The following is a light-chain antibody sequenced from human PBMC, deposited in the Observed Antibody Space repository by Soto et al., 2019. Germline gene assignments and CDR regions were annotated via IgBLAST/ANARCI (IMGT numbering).Light chain of an antibody. V-gene: IGKV1-39*01. CDR3: QQRYSTPFT. J-gene: IGKJ3*01. CDR2: AAS. Sequence: DIQMTQSPSSLSASVGDRVTITCRASQSISSYLNWYQQKPGKAPKLLIYAASSLQSGVPSRFSGSGSGTDFTITISSLQPEDFATYYCQQRYSTPFTFGPGTKVDIK. CDR1: QSISSY.